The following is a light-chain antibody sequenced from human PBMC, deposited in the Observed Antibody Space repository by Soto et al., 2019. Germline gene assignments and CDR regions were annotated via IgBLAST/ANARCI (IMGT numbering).Light chain of an antibody. Sequence: DIQMTQFPSSLSASVGDRVTITWRSSQTIRVYLNWYQHRPGKAPTVLIYGATKLQSGVSPRFSASVSGTEYTLTINNLQPEDIATYFCQQSYNSAWTFGQGTRV. V-gene: IGKV1-39*01. CDR3: QQSYNSAWT. CDR1: QTIRVY. J-gene: IGKJ1*01. CDR2: GAT.